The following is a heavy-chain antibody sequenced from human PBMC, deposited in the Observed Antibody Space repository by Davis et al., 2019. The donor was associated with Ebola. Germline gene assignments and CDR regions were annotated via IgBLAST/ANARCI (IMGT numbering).Heavy chain of an antibody. CDR3: ARASFGYNSGWYADY. V-gene: IGHV1-3*01. J-gene: IGHJ4*02. CDR1: GYTFTSDS. CDR2: INVANAKT. Sequence: ASVKVSCKASGYTFTSDSIHWVRQAPGRRLEWMGWINVANAKTHYSQKFQGRVTLTRDTSASTVYLHLTSLRSEDTAVFYCARASFGYNSGWYADYWGPGSLVTVSS. D-gene: IGHD6-19*01.